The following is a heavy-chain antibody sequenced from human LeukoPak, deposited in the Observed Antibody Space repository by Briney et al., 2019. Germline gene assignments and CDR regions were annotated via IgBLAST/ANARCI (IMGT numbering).Heavy chain of an antibody. J-gene: IGHJ4*02. CDR1: LDSTTSNF. Sequence: PSETLSLTCTVSLDSTTSNFWSWVRQPPGKGLEWIGEIHRSGSPDYNPSLQSRVTISIDRSRNQIALELSSVTAADTAVYYCAREILGGFNPGAYWGQGTLVTVSS. D-gene: IGHD1-14*01. CDR2: IHRSGSP. V-gene: IGHV4-4*02. CDR3: AREILGGFNPGAY.